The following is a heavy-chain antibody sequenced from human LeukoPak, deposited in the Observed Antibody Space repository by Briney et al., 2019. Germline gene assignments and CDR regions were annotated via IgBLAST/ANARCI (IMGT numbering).Heavy chain of an antibody. Sequence: GGSLRLSCAASGFTFSSYDMHWVRQAPGKGLEWVSAIGTAGDTYYPGSVKGRFTISRENAKNSLYLQMNSLRAGDTAVYYCARAVWELATDGVYYFDYWGQGTLVTVSS. CDR1: GFTFSSYD. J-gene: IGHJ4*02. V-gene: IGHV3-13*01. CDR2: IGTAGDT. CDR3: ARAVWELATDGVYYFDY. D-gene: IGHD1-26*01.